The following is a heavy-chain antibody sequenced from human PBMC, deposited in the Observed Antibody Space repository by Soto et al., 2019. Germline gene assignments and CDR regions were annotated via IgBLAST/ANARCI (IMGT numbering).Heavy chain of an antibody. CDR2: LYSGGST. D-gene: IGHD2-2*01. CDR1: GFNVSSNY. V-gene: IGHV3-66*01. Sequence: PGGSLRLSCAASGFNVSSNYMSWVRQAPGKGLEWVSVLYSGGSTYYADSVKGRFTISRDNSKNTLYLQMNNLRVEDTAVYYCAKGPAIVLVPAAMNYYYGMDVWGQGTTVTSP. J-gene: IGHJ6*02. CDR3: AKGPAIVLVPAAMNYYYGMDV.